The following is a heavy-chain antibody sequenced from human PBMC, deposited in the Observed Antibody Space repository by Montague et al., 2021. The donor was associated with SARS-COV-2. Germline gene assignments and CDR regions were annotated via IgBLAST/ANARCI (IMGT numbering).Heavy chain of an antibody. D-gene: IGHD3-9*01. CDR3: ARSYYDILTAYYTPFDY. J-gene: IGHJ4*02. CDR1: GFSLSTSGMR. CDR2: XDWXDDK. Sequence: PALVKPTQTLTLTCTFSGFSLSTSGMRASWIRPPPGKALEWLARXDWXDDKFYSTSLKTRLTISKDTSKNQVVLTMTNMDPVDTATYYCARSYYDILTAYYTPFDYWGQGTLVTVSS. V-gene: IGHV2-70*04.